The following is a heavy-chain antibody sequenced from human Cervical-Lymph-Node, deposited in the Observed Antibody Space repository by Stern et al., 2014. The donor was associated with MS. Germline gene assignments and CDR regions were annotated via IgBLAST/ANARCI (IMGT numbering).Heavy chain of an antibody. D-gene: IGHD5-18*01. V-gene: IGHV4-31*03. J-gene: IGHJ5*02. CDR1: GDSISGGGYY. Sequence: QMQLVQSGPGLVKPSQTLSLTCTVSGDSISGGGYYWSWIRQHPGKGLEWIGHIYYRGNTYYNPSLQSRVTMSVDTSNNQFSLRLRSVTAADTAVYYCARRATYKEGKQIWGGWFDPWGQGTLVTVSS. CDR2: IYYRGNT. CDR3: ARRATYKEGKQIWGGWFDP.